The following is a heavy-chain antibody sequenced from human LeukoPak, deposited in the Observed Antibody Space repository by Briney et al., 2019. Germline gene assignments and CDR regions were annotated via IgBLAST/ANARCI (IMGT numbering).Heavy chain of an antibody. J-gene: IGHJ2*01. Sequence: GGSLRLSCAASGFTFDDYAMHWVRQAPGKGLEWVSGISWNSGSIGYADSVKGRFTISRDNAKNSLYLQMNSLRAEVTALYYCAREYSSSRYFDLWGRGTLVSVSS. V-gene: IGHV3-9*01. CDR3: AREYSSSRYFDL. D-gene: IGHD6-6*01. CDR1: GFTFDDYA. CDR2: ISWNSGSI.